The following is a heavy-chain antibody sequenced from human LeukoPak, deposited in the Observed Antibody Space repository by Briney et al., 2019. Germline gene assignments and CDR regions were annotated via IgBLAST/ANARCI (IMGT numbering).Heavy chain of an antibody. V-gene: IGHV1-69*13. CDR2: IIPIFGTA. CDR3: ARVPKGPYYFDY. CDR1: GGTFSSYA. J-gene: IGHJ4*02. Sequence: SVKVSCKASGGTFSSYAISWVRQAPGQGLEWMGGIIPIFGTANYAQKFQGRVTITADESTSTAYMELSSLRSEDTAVYYCARVPKGPYYFDYWGQGTLVTVSS.